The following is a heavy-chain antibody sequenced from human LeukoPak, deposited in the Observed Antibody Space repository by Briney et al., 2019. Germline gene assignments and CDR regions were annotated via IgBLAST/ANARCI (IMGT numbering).Heavy chain of an antibody. CDR3: AKDDYGDYLAGDY. D-gene: IGHD4-17*01. CDR2: ISYDGSNK. V-gene: IGHV3-30*18. Sequence: GGSLRLSCAASGFTFSSYGMHWVRQAPGKGLEWVAVISYDGSNKYYAGSVKGRFTISRDNSKNTLYLQMNSLRAEDTAVYYCAKDDYGDYLAGDYWGQGTLVTVSS. CDR1: GFTFSSYG. J-gene: IGHJ4*02.